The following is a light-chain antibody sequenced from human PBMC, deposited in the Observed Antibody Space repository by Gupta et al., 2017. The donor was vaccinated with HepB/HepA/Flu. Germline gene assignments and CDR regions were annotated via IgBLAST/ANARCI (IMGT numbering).Light chain of an antibody. CDR3: SSHTSSNIFV. J-gene: IGLJ1*01. Sequence: QPPLTQPASVFGSPGQSITLSCTGTSSDVGYFNYVSWHQQHPGNAPMLIIYDVSNRPAGAASRFSGSKSGNTAFLTISGHQAEDEADYYCSSHTSSNIFVFGTGTKVTVL. V-gene: IGLV2-14*03. CDR1: SSDVGYFNY. CDR2: DVS.